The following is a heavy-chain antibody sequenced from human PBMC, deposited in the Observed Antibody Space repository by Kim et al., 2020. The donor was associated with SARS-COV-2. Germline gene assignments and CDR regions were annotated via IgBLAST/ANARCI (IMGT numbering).Heavy chain of an antibody. D-gene: IGHD4-17*01. J-gene: IGHJ6*02. CDR2: IRSKAYGGTT. V-gene: IGHV3-49*03. CDR3: TRLDDYGDYPYYYYGMDV. CDR1: GFNFGDYA. Sequence: GGSLRLSCTASGFNFGDYAMSWFRQAPGKGLEWVGFIRSKAYGGTTEYAASVKGRFTISRDDYKSIAYLQMNSLKTEDTAVYYCTRLDDYGDYPYYYYGMDVWGQGTTVTVSS.